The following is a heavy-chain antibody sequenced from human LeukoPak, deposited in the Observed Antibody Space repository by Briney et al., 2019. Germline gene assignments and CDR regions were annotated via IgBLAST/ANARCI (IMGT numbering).Heavy chain of an antibody. D-gene: IGHD6-25*01. CDR2: INHSGST. CDR1: GGSFSGYY. CDR3: ARSFDGSGLGYYFDY. V-gene: IGHV4-34*01. J-gene: IGHJ4*02. Sequence: NPSETLSLTCAVYGGSFSGYYWSWIRQPPGKGLEWIGEINHSGSTNYNPSLKSRVTISVDTSKRQFSLKVTSVTAADTAVYYCARSFDGSGLGYYFDYWGQGTLVTVSS.